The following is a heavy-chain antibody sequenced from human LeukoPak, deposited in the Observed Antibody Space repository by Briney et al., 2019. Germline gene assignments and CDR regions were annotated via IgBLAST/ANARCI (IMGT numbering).Heavy chain of an antibody. D-gene: IGHD3-10*01. Sequence: GESLKISCKGSGYSFTSYWIGWVRQMPGKGLEWTGIIYPGDSGTRYSPSFQGQVTISADKSISTAYLQWSSLKASDTAMYYCARHRRVRGVSSEFDYWGQGTLVTVSS. J-gene: IGHJ4*02. V-gene: IGHV5-51*01. CDR2: IYPGDSGT. CDR1: GYSFTSYW. CDR3: ARHRRVRGVSSEFDY.